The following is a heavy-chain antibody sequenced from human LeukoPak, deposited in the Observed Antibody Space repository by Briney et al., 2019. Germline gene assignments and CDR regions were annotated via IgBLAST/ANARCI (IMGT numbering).Heavy chain of an antibody. CDR1: GYTFTSYG. J-gene: IGHJ4*02. V-gene: IGHV1-18*01. CDR2: VSAYNGNT. CDR3: ARDGGYCSGGSCYDY. D-gene: IGHD2-15*01. Sequence: ASVKVSCKASGYTFTSYGISWVRQAPGPGLEWMGWVSAYNGNTNYAQKLQGRVTMTTDTSTSTAYMELRSLRSDDTAVYYCARDGGYCSGGSCYDYWGQGTLVTVSS.